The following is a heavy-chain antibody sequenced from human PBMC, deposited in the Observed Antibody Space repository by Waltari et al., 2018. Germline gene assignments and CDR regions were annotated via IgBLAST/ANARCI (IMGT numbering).Heavy chain of an antibody. CDR1: GFTLSTYW. CDR3: ASHRPGGYGMDV. V-gene: IGHV3-74*01. J-gene: IGHJ6*02. D-gene: IGHD2-15*01. Sequence: VQLGESGGGLVQPGGSLRLSCEASGFTLSTYWMCWVRQVPGKGLVWVSTITADGSRTRYADSVKGRFTVSRDNAKNTLYLQMNSLRAEDTAVYYCASHRPGGYGMDVWGHGTTVTVSS. CDR2: ITADGSRT.